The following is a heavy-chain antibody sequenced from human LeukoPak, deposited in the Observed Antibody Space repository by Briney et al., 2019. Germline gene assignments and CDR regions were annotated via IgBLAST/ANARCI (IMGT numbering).Heavy chain of an antibody. CDR2: IYHSGST. J-gene: IGHJ4*02. CDR1: GYSISSGYY. CDR3: ARSGDWYYFDY. Sequence: SETLSLTCTVSGYSISSGYYWGWIRQPPGKGLEWIGSIYHSGSTYYNPSLKSRVTISVDTSKNQFSLKLSSVTAADTAVYYCARSGDWYYFDYWGQGTLVTVSS. D-gene: IGHD2-21*02. V-gene: IGHV4-38-2*02.